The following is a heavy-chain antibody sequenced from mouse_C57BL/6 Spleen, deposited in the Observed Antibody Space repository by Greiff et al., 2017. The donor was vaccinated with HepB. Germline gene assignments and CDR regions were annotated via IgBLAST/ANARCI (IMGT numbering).Heavy chain of an antibody. J-gene: IGHJ3*01. CDR1: GYTFTSYG. Sequence: QVQLQQSGAELARPGASVKLSCKASGYTFTSYGISWVKQRTGQGLEWIGEIYPRSGNTYYNEKFKGKATLTADKSSSTAYMELRSLTSEDSAVYFCAPYGFWGQGTLVTVSA. D-gene: IGHD1-1*02. CDR3: APYGF. CDR2: IYPRSGNT. V-gene: IGHV1-81*01.